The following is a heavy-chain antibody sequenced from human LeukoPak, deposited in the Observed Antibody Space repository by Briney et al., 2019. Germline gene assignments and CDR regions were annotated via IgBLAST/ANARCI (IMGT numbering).Heavy chain of an antibody. V-gene: IGHV1-8*01. CDR3: ARGKSLNSYYYGMDV. Sequence: ASVKVSCKASGYTFTSYDINWVRQATGQGLEWMGWMNPNSGNTGYAQKFQGRVTMTRNTSISTAYMELSSLRSEATAVYYCARGKSLNSYYYGMDVWGQGTTVTVSS. J-gene: IGHJ6*02. CDR1: GYTFTSYD. CDR2: MNPNSGNT.